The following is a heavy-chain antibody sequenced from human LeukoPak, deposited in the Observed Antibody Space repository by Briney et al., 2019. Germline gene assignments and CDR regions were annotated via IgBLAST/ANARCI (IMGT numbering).Heavy chain of an antibody. Sequence: PGGSLRLSCAASGFTFSSYSMNWVRQAPGKGLEWVSYISSSSTIYYADSVKGRFTISRDNAKNSLYLQMNSLRAEDTAVYYCARGWEYSSSSGFDYWGQGTLVTVSS. J-gene: IGHJ4*02. CDR1: GFTFSSYS. D-gene: IGHD6-6*01. CDR3: ARGWEYSSSSGFDY. V-gene: IGHV3-48*01. CDR2: ISSSSTI.